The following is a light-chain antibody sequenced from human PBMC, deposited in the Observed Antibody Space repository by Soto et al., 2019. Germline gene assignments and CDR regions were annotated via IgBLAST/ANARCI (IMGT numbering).Light chain of an antibody. Sequence: DIQMTQSPSYVSASVGDRFTITCRASQGIKNWLAWYQQKPGKAPNLLIYTRSSLQSGVPSRFSGSGSGTDFTLTINSLQPEDFATYYCQQAASFPITFGQGTRLEI. CDR2: TRS. V-gene: IGKV1-12*01. CDR1: QGIKNW. J-gene: IGKJ5*01. CDR3: QQAASFPIT.